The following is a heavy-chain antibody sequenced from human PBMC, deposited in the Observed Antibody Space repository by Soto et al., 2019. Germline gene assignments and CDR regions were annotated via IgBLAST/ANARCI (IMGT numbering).Heavy chain of an antibody. CDR2: TYYRSRWYN. CDR3: ARDRGSSWYPIDY. V-gene: IGHV6-1*01. Sequence: PSQTLSLTCAISGDSVSSNSAAWNWIRLSPSRGLEWLARTYYRSRWYNDYAVSVRSRITVNPDTSKNQFSLQLTSVTPEDTAVYYCARDRGSSWYPIDYWGQGTLVTVSS. D-gene: IGHD6-13*01. J-gene: IGHJ4*02. CDR1: GDSVSSNSAA.